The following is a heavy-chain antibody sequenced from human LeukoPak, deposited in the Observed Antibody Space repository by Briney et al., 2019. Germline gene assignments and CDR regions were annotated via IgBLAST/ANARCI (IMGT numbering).Heavy chain of an antibody. CDR3: TRVTLWFGRGFFDY. D-gene: IGHD3-10*01. J-gene: IGHJ4*02. CDR1: GGSISSRSHY. V-gene: IGHV4-39*07. CDR2: LYYSGST. Sequence: ASETLSFTCTVSGGSISSRSHYWGWIRQAPGKGLEWIGHLYYSGSTFYNPSLKRRLTISVDTTMNQFSLKLSSVTAADTAVYYCTRVTLWFGRGFFDYWGQGNLVTVSS.